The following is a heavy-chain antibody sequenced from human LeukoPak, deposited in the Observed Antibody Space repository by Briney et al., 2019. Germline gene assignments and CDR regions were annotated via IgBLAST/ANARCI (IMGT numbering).Heavy chain of an antibody. Sequence: PGGSLRLSCAASGFTFSSYGMHWIRQPPGKGLEWVSVITFDGRNTNYADSVKGRFSISRDNSKNTLYLQMNGLRVEDTAVYYCAKELTTVTHFDYWGQGTLVTVPS. J-gene: IGHJ4*02. CDR1: GFTFSSYG. CDR3: AKELTTVTHFDY. CDR2: ITFDGRNT. D-gene: IGHD4-17*01. V-gene: IGHV3-30*18.